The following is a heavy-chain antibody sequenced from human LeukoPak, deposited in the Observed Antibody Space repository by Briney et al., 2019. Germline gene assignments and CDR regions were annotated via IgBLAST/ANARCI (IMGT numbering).Heavy chain of an antibody. D-gene: IGHD3-3*01. CDR3: ARPGSGYYKGPFDY. CDR2: INHSGST. J-gene: IGHJ4*02. V-gene: IGHV4-34*01. CDR1: GGSLSGYY. Sequence: SETLSLTCAVYGGSLSGYYWRWIRQPPRKGLECIGEINHSGSTNYNPPLKSRVTISVDTSKNQFSLKLSSVTAADTAVYYCARPGSGYYKGPFDYWGQGTLVTVSS.